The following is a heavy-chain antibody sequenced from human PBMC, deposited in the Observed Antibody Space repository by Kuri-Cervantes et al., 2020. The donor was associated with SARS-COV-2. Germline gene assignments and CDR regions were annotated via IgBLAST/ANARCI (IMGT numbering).Heavy chain of an antibody. J-gene: IGHJ4*02. CDR3: ARQTGAAGAGGVIDY. Sequence: KVSCKGSGYSFTSYWIGWVRQMPGKGLEWTGIIYPGDSDTRYSPSCQGQVTISADKSISTAYLQWSSLKASDTAMYYCARQTGAAGAGGVIDYWGQGILVTVSS. CDR1: GYSFTSYW. V-gene: IGHV5-51*01. D-gene: IGHD3-16*01. CDR2: IYPGDSDT.